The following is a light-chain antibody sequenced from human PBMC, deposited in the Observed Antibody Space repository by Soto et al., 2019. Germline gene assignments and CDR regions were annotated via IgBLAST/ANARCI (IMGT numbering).Light chain of an antibody. CDR3: ASYRTANTLVV. V-gene: IGLV2-14*01. Sequence: QSVLTQPASVSGSPGQSITTSCTGTSRDIGNYNYVSWYQHHPGKAPKLMIYEVTSRPSGVSDRFSGSKSGMTASLTISGLQPEDEADYFCASYRTANTLVVFGTGTKVTVL. CDR1: SRDIGNYNY. CDR2: EVT. J-gene: IGLJ1*01.